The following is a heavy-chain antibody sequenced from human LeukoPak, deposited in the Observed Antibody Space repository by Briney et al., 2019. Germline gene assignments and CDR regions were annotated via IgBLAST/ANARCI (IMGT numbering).Heavy chain of an antibody. D-gene: IGHD3-22*01. CDR3: ARDYHDSSGYYVNTYYFDY. J-gene: IGHJ4*02. V-gene: IGHV1-46*01. CDR2: INPSGGST. Sequence: ASVKVSSKASGYTFTSYYMHWVRQAPGQGLEWMGIINPSGGSTSYAQKFQGRVTMTRDTSTSTVYMELSSLRSEDTAVYYCARDYHDSSGYYVNTYYFDYWGQGTLVTVSS. CDR1: GYTFTSYY.